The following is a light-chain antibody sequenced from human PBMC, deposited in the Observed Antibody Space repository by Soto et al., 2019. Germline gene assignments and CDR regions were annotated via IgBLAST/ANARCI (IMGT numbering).Light chain of an antibody. CDR3: RQQYSCSRT. CDR1: QGISSY. Sequence: IWMTQSPSLLSASTGDRVTISCRMSQGISSYLAWYQQKPGKAPELLIYAASTLQSGVPSRFSGSRACTEFSLTISSRQEEEFSTEYCRQQYSCSRTFGQGTKVDIK. J-gene: IGKJ1*01. V-gene: IGKV1D-8*02. CDR2: AAS.